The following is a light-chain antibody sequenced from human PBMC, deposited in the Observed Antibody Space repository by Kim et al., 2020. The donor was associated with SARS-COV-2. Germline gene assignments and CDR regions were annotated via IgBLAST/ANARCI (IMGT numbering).Light chain of an antibody. CDR3: GAWDDTLKGYV. Sequence: QRIHITFSGGTTNIRPKPVNRDQQVPGTAPKRLIYTSSQRPSGVPDRFSGSKSGTSASLAISGLQSEDEGDYYCGAWDDTLKGYVFGTGTKVTVL. J-gene: IGLJ1*01. CDR2: TSS. V-gene: IGLV1-44*01. CDR1: TTNIRPKP.